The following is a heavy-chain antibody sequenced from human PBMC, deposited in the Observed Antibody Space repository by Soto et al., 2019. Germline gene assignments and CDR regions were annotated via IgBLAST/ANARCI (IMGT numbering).Heavy chain of an antibody. J-gene: IGHJ6*02. V-gene: IGHV1-69*13. CDR1: GGTFSSYA. D-gene: IGHD5-12*01. CDR3: ARIRGATEYYYYYVMDV. CDR2: IIPIFGTA. Sequence: SVKVSCKASGGTFSSYAISWVRQAPGQGLEWMGGIIPIFGTANYAQKFQGRVTITADESTSTAYMELSSLRSEDTAVYYCARIRGATEYYYYYVMDVWGQGTTVTVSS.